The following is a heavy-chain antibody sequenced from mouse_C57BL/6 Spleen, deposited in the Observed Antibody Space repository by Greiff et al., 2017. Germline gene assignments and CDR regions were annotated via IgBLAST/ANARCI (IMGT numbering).Heavy chain of an antibody. CDR3: ARGPSTMVTSSWFAY. CDR1: GYTFTSYW. J-gene: IGHJ3*01. Sequence: QVQLQQPGAELVKPGASVKLSCKASGYTFTSYWMHWVKQRPGRGLEWIGRIDPNSGGTKYNEKFKSKATLTVDKPSSTAYMQLSSLTSEDSAVXYCARGPSTMVTSSWFAYWGQGTLVTVSA. V-gene: IGHV1-72*01. D-gene: IGHD2-2*01. CDR2: IDPNSGGT.